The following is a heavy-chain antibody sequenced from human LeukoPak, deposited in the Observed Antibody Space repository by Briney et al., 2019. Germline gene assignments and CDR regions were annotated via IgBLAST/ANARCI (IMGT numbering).Heavy chain of an antibody. J-gene: IGHJ3*02. CDR3: ARGRSITLIRGVGMSDGFDI. V-gene: IGHV3-21*06. CDR2: TDTSGRYV. D-gene: IGHD3-10*01. Sequence: PGGSLRLSCAASGFTFSSYAMSWVRQAPGKGLEWVSFTDTSGRYVYYGDSVKGRFTISRDNAKNLLFLQMNGLRAEDTALYYRARGRSITLIRGVGMSDGFDIWGQGAMVAVSS. CDR1: GFTFSSYA.